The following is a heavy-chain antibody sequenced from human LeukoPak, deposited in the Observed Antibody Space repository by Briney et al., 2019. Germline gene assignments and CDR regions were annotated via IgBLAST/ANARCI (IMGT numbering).Heavy chain of an antibody. CDR2: IHYTGKN. CDR1: GDSITAYY. D-gene: IGHD6-19*01. J-gene: IGHJ4*02. CDR3: ARTRAGVVDY. V-gene: IGHV4-59*12. Sequence: SETLSLTCTVSGDSITAYYWNWVRQPPGKGLEWIGYIHYTGKNFYNPSLKSRVTISVDTSKNQFSLKLSSVTAADTAVYYCARTRAGVVDYWGQGTLVTVSS.